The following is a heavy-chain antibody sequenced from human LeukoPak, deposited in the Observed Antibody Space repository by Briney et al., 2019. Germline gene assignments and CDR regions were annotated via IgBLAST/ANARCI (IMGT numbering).Heavy chain of an antibody. CDR3: VKHPYGDYLRYFDY. Sequence: GGSLRLSCAASGFTFSTYGMHWVRQAPGKGLEWVSLIRYDGGNKYYADSVKGRFTISRDNSKNTLYLQMNSLSAEDTAVYYCVKHPYGDYLRYFDYWGQGTLVTVSS. V-gene: IGHV3-30*02. D-gene: IGHD4-17*01. J-gene: IGHJ4*02. CDR2: IRYDGGNK. CDR1: GFTFSTYG.